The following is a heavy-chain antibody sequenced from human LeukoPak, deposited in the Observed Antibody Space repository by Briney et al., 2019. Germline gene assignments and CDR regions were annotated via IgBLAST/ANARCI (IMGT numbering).Heavy chain of an antibody. D-gene: IGHD2-21*02. J-gene: IGHJ4*02. CDR2: ISYDGSNK. V-gene: IGHV3-30-3*01. CDR3: AKDRCGGDCYWEAYYFDY. CDR1: GFTFSSYA. Sequence: PGRSLRLSCAASGFTFSSYAMHWVRQAPGKGLEWVAVISYDGSNKYYADSVKGRFTISRDNSKNTLYLQMNSLRAEDTAVYYCAKDRCGGDCYWEAYYFDYWGQGTLVTVSS.